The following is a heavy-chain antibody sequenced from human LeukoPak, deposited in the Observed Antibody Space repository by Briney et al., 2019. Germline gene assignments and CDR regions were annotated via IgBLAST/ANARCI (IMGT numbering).Heavy chain of an antibody. V-gene: IGHV3-15*01. CDR3: TTQRFLEWPDAFDI. J-gene: IGHJ3*02. D-gene: IGHD3-3*01. CDR1: GFTFSNAW. Sequence: GGSLRLSCAAPGFTFSNAWMSWVRQAPGKGLEWVGRIKSKTDGGTTDYAAPVKGRFTISRDDSKNTLYLQMNSLKTEDTAVYYCTTQRFLEWPDAFDIWGQGTMVTVSS. CDR2: IKSKTDGGTT.